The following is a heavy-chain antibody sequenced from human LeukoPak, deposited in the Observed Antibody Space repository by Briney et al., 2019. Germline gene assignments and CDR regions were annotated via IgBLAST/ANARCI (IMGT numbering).Heavy chain of an antibody. CDR2: IYSGGST. V-gene: IGHV3-53*01. J-gene: IGHJ5*02. CDR3: ARDILGGRTGWFDP. CDR1: GFTVSSNY. D-gene: IGHD1/OR15-1a*01. Sequence: PGGSLRLSCAASGFTVSSNYMSWVRQAPGKGLEWVSVIYSGGSTYYADSVKGRFTISRDNSKNTLYLQMNSLRAEDTAVYYCARDILGGRTGWFDPWGQGTLVTVSS.